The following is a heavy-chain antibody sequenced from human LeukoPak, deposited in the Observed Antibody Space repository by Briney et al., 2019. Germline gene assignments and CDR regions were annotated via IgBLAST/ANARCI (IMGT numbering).Heavy chain of an antibody. V-gene: IGHV4-39*07. J-gene: IGHJ4*02. Sequence: PSETLSLTCTVSGGSISSSSYYWGWIRQPPGKGLEWIGSIYYSGSTYYNPSLKSRVTISVDTSKNQFSLKLSSVTAADTAVYYCARPRYYYGSGGYFGYWGQGTLVTVSS. CDR1: GGSISSSSYY. CDR2: IYYSGST. CDR3: ARPRYYYGSGGYFGY. D-gene: IGHD3-10*01.